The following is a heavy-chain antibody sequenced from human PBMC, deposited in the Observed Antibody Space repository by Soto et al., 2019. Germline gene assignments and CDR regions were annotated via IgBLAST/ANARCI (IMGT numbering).Heavy chain of an antibody. CDR2: IIPIFGTA. Sequence: QVQLVQSGAEVKKPGSSVKVSCKASGGTFSSYAISWVRQAPGQGLEWMVGIIPIFGTANYAQKFQGRVTITADESTSTAYMELSSLRSEDTAVYYCARSSPYCSGGSCSSYGMDVWGQGTTVTVSS. CDR3: ARSSPYCSGGSCSSYGMDV. D-gene: IGHD2-15*01. V-gene: IGHV1-69*01. J-gene: IGHJ6*02. CDR1: GGTFSSYA.